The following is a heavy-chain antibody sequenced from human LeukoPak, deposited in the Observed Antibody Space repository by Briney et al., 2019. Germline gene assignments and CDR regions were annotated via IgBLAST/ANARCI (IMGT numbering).Heavy chain of an antibody. CDR3: ARLAGTTGGYYFDY. CDR1: GGSISSYY. D-gene: IGHD1-1*01. Sequence: SETLSLTCTVSGGSISSYYWSWIRQPPGKGLEWIGYIYYSGSTNYNPSLKSRATISVDTSKNQFSLKLSSVTAADTAVYYCARLAGTTGGYYFDYWGQGTLVTVSS. J-gene: IGHJ4*02. CDR2: IYYSGST. V-gene: IGHV4-59*08.